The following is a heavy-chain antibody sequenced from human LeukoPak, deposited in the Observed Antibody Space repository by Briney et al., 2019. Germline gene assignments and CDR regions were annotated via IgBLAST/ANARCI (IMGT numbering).Heavy chain of an antibody. D-gene: IGHD1-26*01. CDR2: ISYDGSNK. J-gene: IGHJ5*02. CDR1: GLTFSSYG. Sequence: GGSLRLSCAASGLTFSSYGMHWVRQARGKGLEWVAVISYDGSNKYYADSVKGRFTISRDNSKNTLYLQMNSLRAEDTAVYYCAKDPFTSGANWFDPWGQGTLVTVSS. V-gene: IGHV3-30*18. CDR3: AKDPFTSGANWFDP.